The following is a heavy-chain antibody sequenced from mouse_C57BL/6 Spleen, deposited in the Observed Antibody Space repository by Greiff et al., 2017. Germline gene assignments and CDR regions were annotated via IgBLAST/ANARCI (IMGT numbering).Heavy chain of an antibody. V-gene: IGHV1-66*01. J-gene: IGHJ2*01. CDR1: GYSFTSYY. D-gene: IGHD3-2*02. CDR2: IYPGSGNT. Sequence: QVQLKQSGPELVKPGASVKISCKASGYSFTSYYIHWVKQRPGQGLEWIGWIYPGSGNTKYNEKFKGKATLTADTSSSTAYMQLSSLTSEDSAVYYCAGQLRLHFDYWGQGTTLTVSS. CDR3: AGQLRLHFDY.